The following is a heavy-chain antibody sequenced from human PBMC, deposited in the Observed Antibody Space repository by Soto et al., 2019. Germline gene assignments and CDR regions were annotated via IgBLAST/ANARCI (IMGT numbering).Heavy chain of an antibody. V-gene: IGHV3-21*01. CDR2: ISSSSSYI. J-gene: IGHJ4*02. CDR1: GFTFSSYS. D-gene: IGHD6-13*01. CDR3: ARAGAAAGPVFDY. Sequence: GGSLRLSCAASGFTFSSYSMSWVRQAPGKGLEWVSSISSSSSYIYYADSVKGRFTISRDNAKNSLYLQMNSLRAEDTAVYYCARAGAAAGPVFDYWGQGTLVTVSS.